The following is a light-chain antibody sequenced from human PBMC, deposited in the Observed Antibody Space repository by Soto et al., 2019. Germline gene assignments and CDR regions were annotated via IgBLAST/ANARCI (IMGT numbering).Light chain of an antibody. CDR1: SSDVGGYNF. J-gene: IGLJ2*01. Sequence: QSVLTQPASVSGSPGQSITISCTGTSSDVGGYNFVSWYQQHPSKAPKLMIYDVTNRPSGVSNRFSGSKSGNTASLTISGLQAEDEADYYCSSCTSSSTLVFGGGTKLTVL. CDR2: DVT. CDR3: SSCTSSSTLV. V-gene: IGLV2-14*01.